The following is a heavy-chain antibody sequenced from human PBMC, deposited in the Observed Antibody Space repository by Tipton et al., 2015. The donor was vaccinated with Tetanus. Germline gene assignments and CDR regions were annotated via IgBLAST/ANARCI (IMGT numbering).Heavy chain of an antibody. CDR2: IYRRETT. V-gene: IGHV4-39*01. D-gene: IGHD6-25*01. CDR3: ARGGIAAAGGGLDY. J-gene: IGHJ4*02. CDR1: GDSIGRTSPY. Sequence: TLSLTCTVSGDSIGRTSPYWGWIRQPPGKDLEWIGSIYRRETTYYNPSLKSRVTVSVDMSKNQFSLKLSFVTAADTAVYYCARGGIAAAGGGLDYWGQGTLVTVSS.